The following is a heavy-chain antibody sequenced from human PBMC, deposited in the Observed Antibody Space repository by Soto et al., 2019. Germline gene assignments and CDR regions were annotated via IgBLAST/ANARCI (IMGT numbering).Heavy chain of an antibody. CDR1: GGSFSGYY. CDR2: IDHGGSP. Sequence: SETLSLTCAVYGGSFSGYYWSWIRQPPGKGLEWIGEIDHGGSPYFSPSLKSRVTISIDTSKNQYSLHLRSVTAADTAVYYCARDRLSDVGLWQLVAPGDYYYYGMDVWGQGTTVTVSS. V-gene: IGHV4-34*01. J-gene: IGHJ6*02. CDR3: ARDRLSDVGLWQLVAPGDYYYYGMDV. D-gene: IGHD6-6*01.